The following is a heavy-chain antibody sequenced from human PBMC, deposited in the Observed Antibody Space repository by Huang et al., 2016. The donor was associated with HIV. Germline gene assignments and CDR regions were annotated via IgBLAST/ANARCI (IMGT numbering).Heavy chain of an antibody. J-gene: IGHJ5*02. CDR1: GYKFTNYW. Sequence: EVQLVQSGAEVKRPGESLKISCKGSGYKFTNYWIGWVRQMHGKGLEWMGIIYPGDSDTIYSPSFQGQVTFSVDKSISTAYLQWNRVQASDSAMYYCAKGPLGYYYHDRGPTEFNPWGQGTLVTVSS. V-gene: IGHV5-51*01. CDR2: IYPGDSDT. CDR3: AKGPLGYYYHDRGPTEFNP. D-gene: IGHD3-10*01.